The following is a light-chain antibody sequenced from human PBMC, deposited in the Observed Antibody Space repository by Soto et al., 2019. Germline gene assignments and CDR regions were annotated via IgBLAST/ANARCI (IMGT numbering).Light chain of an antibody. CDR1: QSISNS. J-gene: IGKJ1*01. CDR2: DAS. Sequence: DIQMSQSPSTLSASVGDRVTITCRASQSISNSLARYQQKPGKAPKLLINDASSLERGVPSRFSGSGSGTEFTLTISSLQPDDFATYYCQHYSSYSRTFGQGTNVEIK. V-gene: IGKV1-5*01. CDR3: QHYSSYSRT.